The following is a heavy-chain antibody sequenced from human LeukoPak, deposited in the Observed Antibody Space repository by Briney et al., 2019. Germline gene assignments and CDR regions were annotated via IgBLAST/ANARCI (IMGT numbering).Heavy chain of an antibody. CDR2: ISGSGGST. V-gene: IGHV3-23*01. D-gene: IGHD6-6*01. CDR1: GFTFSSYA. CDR3: AKCPRPYGSSSDFDY. J-gene: IGHJ4*02. Sequence: GGSPRLSCAASGFTFSSYAMSWVRQAPGKGLEWVSAISGSGGSTYYADSVKGRFAISRDNSKNTLYLQMNSLRAEDTAVYYCAKCPRPYGSSSDFDYWGQGTLVTVSS.